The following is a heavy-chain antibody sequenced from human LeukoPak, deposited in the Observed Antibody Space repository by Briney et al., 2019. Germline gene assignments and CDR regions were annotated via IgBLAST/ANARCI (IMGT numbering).Heavy chain of an antibody. Sequence: GASVKVSCKASGGTFNTYAITWVRQAPGQGLEWLGGIVPMFDTTNCGQKFQGRLTITADPSTSTAYMELSSLRSEDTAVYYCASGPFLTFDHTPEGYYHYYMDVWGPGTTVTTSS. CDR3: ASGPFLTFDHTPEGYYHYYMDV. V-gene: IGHV1-69*13. CDR1: GGTFNTYA. D-gene: IGHD1-14*01. CDR2: IVPMFDTT. J-gene: IGHJ6*03.